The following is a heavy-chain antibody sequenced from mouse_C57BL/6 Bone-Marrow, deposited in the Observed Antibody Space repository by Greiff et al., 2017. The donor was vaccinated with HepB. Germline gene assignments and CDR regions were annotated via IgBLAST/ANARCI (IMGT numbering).Heavy chain of an antibody. J-gene: IGHJ3*01. D-gene: IGHD2-2*01. Sequence: VQLQQSGPELVKPGASVKISCKASGYTFTDYYMNWVKQSHGKSLEWIGDINPNNGGTSYNQKFKGKATLTVDKSSSTAYMELRSLTSEDSAVYYCARRGSTMVTPFAYWGQGTLVTVSA. CDR1: GYTFTDYY. CDR2: INPNNGGT. V-gene: IGHV1-26*01. CDR3: ARRGSTMVTPFAY.